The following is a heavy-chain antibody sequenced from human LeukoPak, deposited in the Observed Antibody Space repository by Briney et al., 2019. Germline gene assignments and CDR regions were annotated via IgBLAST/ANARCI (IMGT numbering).Heavy chain of an antibody. CDR3: ARGVDYYGSGSYSDYYYYMDV. V-gene: IGHV4-34*01. D-gene: IGHD3-10*01. CDR2: INHSGST. J-gene: IGHJ6*03. Sequence: SETLSLTCAVYGGSFSGYYWSWIRQPPGKGLEWIGEINHSGSTNYNPSLKSRVTISVDTSKNQFSLKLSSVTAADTAVYYCARGVDYYGSGSYSDYYYYMDVWGKGTTVTVSS. CDR1: GGSFSGYY.